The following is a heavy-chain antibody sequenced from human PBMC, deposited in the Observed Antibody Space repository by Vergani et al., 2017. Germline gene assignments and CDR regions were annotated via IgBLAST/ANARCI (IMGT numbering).Heavy chain of an antibody. CDR3: AREGVGVEDY. D-gene: IGHD1-26*01. J-gene: IGHJ4*02. Sequence: EVQLVESGGGLVKPGGSLRLSCAASGFTFSSYSMNWVRQAPGKGLEWVSSISSRTSYIYYADSVKGRFTISRDNAKNSLYLQMNSLRTEDTAVYYCAREGVGVEDYWCQGALVTVSS. V-gene: IGHV3-21*01. CDR1: GFTFSSYS. CDR2: ISSRTSYI.